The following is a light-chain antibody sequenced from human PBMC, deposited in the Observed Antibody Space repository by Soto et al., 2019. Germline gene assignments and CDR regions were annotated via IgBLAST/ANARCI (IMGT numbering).Light chain of an antibody. CDR3: MQATQFPQVT. CDR2: MVS. J-gene: IGKJ5*01. V-gene: IGKV2-24*01. CDR1: HSLVHRDGNTY. Sequence: DIVFTQAPLSSPVTLGQPASSSCRSCHSLVHRDGNTYLNWLHHRPGQPPRLLLYMVSKRFSGVPDRFSGSGAGTDFTLKISRVEPEDVGFYYCMQATQFPQVTFGQGTRLKIK.